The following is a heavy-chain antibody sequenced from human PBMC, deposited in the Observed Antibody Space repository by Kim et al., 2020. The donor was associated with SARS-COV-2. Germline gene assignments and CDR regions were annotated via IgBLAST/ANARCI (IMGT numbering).Heavy chain of an antibody. CDR1: GGSISGYY. CDR2: ISYTGTT. D-gene: IGHD3-10*01. J-gene: IGHJ5*01. V-gene: IGHV4-59*01. CDR3: ASVVPMGDPPTHHHDS. Sequence: SETLSLTCTVSGGSISGYYWSWIRQPPGKGLEWFGYISYTGTTNYNPSLKSRVTISVDTSKNQFSLNLPYVTAPDTAVYHCASVVPMGDPPTHHHDSWS.